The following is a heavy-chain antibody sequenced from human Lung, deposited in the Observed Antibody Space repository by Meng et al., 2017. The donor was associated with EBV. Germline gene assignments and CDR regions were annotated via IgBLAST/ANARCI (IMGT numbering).Heavy chain of an antibody. CDR2: IYSDGTT. J-gene: IGHJ3*02. V-gene: IGHV3-53*01. CDR1: GFTVINSY. Sequence: LVESGGVLIPPGGSLCLYCAASGFTVINSYMSWVRQAPGKGLEWVSFIYSDGTTYFADSVKGRFTISRDSSKNTLYLQMNSLRVEDTAIYHCARDGYNRDAFDIWGQGTMVTVSS. D-gene: IGHD5-24*01. CDR3: ARDGYNRDAFDI.